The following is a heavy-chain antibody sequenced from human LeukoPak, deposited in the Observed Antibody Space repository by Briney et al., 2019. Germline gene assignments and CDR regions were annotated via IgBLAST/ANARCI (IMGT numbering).Heavy chain of an antibody. V-gene: IGHV3-13*01. CDR1: GFTFSSYD. Sequence: PGGSLRLFCAASGFTFSSYDMHWVRQPTGKGLECVSAIGTAGDTYYSHSVKGRFTISRENAKNSLYLHMNSLSAGDTAVYFCARGHMLTGYYNFAWFDPWGQGTLVTVSS. D-gene: IGHD3-9*01. J-gene: IGHJ5*02. CDR3: ARGHMLTGYYNFAWFDP. CDR2: IGTAGDT.